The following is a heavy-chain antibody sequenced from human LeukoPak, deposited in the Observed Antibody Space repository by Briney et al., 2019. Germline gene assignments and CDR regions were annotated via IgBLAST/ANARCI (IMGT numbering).Heavy chain of an antibody. Sequence: SVKVSCKASGGTFSSYAISWVRQAPGQGLEWMGGIIPIFGTANYAQKFQGRVTITTDESTSTAYMELSSLRSEDTAVYYCASGLQGANYDFWSGPNSFFDYWGQGTLVTVSS. V-gene: IGHV1-69*05. D-gene: IGHD3-3*01. J-gene: IGHJ4*02. CDR3: ASGLQGANYDFWSGPNSFFDY. CDR1: GGTFSSYA. CDR2: IIPIFGTA.